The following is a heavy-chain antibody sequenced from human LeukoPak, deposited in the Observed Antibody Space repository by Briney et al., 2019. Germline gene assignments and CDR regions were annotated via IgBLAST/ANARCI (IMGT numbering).Heavy chain of an antibody. CDR3: ARHRPNSIAARPTYYYYMDV. CDR1: GYSFTSYW. CDR2: IYPCDSDT. J-gene: IGHJ6*03. V-gene: IGHV5-51*01. Sequence: ESLKIFCKGSGYSFTSYWNGWVRQMPAKGLEWMGIIYPCDSDTRYSPSFQGQVTISADKSISTAYLQWSSLKASDTAMYYCARHRPNSIAARPTYYYYMDVWGKGTTVTVSS. D-gene: IGHD6-6*01.